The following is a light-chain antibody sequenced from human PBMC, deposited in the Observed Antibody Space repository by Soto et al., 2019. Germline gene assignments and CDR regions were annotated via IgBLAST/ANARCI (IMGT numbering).Light chain of an antibody. CDR3: SSFTSTHTYV. J-gene: IGLJ1*01. CDR1: SSDVGGYHY. V-gene: IGLV2-14*03. Sequence: QSVVTQPASVSGSPGQSMTISCTGSSSDVGGYHYVSWYQQHPGKAPKLIIYQVSHRPSGVSGRFSGSKSGNTASLTISGLQGEDEATYYCSSFTSTHTYVFGAGTKVTVL. CDR2: QVS.